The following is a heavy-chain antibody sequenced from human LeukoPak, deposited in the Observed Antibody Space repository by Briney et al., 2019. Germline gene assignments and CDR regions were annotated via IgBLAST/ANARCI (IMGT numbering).Heavy chain of an antibody. J-gene: IGHJ4*02. CDR3: AREGTYYDILTGYDY. D-gene: IGHD3-9*01. CDR2: IKQDGSEK. V-gene: IGHV3-7*01. Sequence: GGSLRLSCAASGFTFSSYWMSWVRQAPGKGLEWVANIKQDGSEKYYVDSVKGRFTISRDNAKNSLYLQMNSLRAEDTAVYYCAREGTYYDILTGYDYWGQGTPVTVSS. CDR1: GFTFSSYW.